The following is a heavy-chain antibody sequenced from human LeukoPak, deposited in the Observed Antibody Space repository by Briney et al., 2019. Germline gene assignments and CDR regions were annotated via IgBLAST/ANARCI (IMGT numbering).Heavy chain of an antibody. CDR3: SKDAYYYGSGCYYGGGDY. D-gene: IGHD3-10*01. J-gene: IGHJ4*02. CDR2: INPNSGGT. CDR1: GYTFTGYY. V-gene: IGHV1-2*06. Sequence: ASVKVSCKASGYTFTGYYMHWVRQAPGQGLEWMGRINPNSGGTNYAQKFQGRVTMTRDTSISTAYMELSRLRSADKAVYYCSKDAYYYGSGCYYGGGDYWGQGTLVTVSS.